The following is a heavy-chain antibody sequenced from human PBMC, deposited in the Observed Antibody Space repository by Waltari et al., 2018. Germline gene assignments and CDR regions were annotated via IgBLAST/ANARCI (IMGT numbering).Heavy chain of an antibody. D-gene: IGHD6-6*01. CDR1: GGSISSHY. V-gene: IGHV4-59*11. Sequence: QVQLQESGPGLVKPSETLSLTCTVSGGSISSHYWSWIRQPPGKGLEWIGYIYYSGSTTYTPSLNSRVTISVDTSKNQFSLKLSSVTAADTAVYYCARADSSSSWWFDPWGQGTLVTVSS. CDR3: ARADSSSSWWFDP. CDR2: IYYSGST. J-gene: IGHJ5*02.